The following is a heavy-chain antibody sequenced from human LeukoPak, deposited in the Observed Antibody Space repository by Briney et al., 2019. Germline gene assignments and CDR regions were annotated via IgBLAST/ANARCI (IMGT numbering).Heavy chain of an antibody. CDR2: ISYDGSSK. V-gene: IGHV3-30*18. Sequence: QPGGSLRLSCAASGFTFSSYGMHWVRQAPGKGLEWMAVISYDGSSKYYADFVKGRFTISRDNSKNTLYLQMNSLRAEDTAVYYCAKEPTPYYNFYGMDVWGQGTTVTVSS. CDR1: GFTFSSYG. CDR3: AKEPTPYYNFYGMDV. J-gene: IGHJ6*02.